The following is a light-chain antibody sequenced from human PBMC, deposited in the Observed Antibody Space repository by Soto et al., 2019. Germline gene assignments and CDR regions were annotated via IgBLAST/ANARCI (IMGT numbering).Light chain of an antibody. Sequence: DIQLTQSPSFLSASVGDRVTITCRASQSISSWLAWYQQKPGKAPKLLIYDASGLESGVPSRFSGSGSGTEFTLTISSLQPDDFATYYCQQYNSYSGTFGQGTKVDI. CDR3: QQYNSYSGT. CDR2: DAS. V-gene: IGKV1-5*01. J-gene: IGKJ1*01. CDR1: QSISSW.